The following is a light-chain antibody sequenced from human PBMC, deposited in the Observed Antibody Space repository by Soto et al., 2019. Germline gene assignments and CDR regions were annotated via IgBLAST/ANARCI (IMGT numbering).Light chain of an antibody. J-gene: IGLJ1*01. Sequence: QAALTQSPSASGSPGQSVTISCTGTKNDIGVYDFVSWYQHHPGKAPRLIIYEVVQRPSGVPDRLSGSKSGNTASLTVSGLQAADEADYFCKSYAGSNTYVFGSGTKVTVL. CDR3: KSYAGSNTYV. CDR1: KNDIGVYDF. V-gene: IGLV2-8*01. CDR2: EVV.